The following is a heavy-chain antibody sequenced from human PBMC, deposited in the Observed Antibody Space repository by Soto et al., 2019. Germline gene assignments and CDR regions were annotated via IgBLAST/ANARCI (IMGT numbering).Heavy chain of an antibody. CDR1: GGSGRSDGYY. J-gene: IGHJ6*02. D-gene: IGHD3-3*01. V-gene: IGHV4-61*08. CDR2: ISNSGNT. CDR3: ASDYDFWSGPPSGMDV. Sequence: PSETLSLTCTVSGGSGRSDGYYWSWIRQPPGKGLEWIGFISNSGNTKFNPSLKSRVTISLDTAKNQFSLKLSSVTAADTAVYYWASDYDFWSGPPSGMDVWGQGTTVTVSS.